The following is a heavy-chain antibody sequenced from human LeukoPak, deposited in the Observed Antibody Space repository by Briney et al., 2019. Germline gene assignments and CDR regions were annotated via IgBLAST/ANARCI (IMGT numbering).Heavy chain of an antibody. Sequence: ASVTVSCKVSGYTLTELSMHWVRQAPGKGLEWMGGFDPEDGETIYAQKFQGRVTMTEDTSTDTAYMELSSLRSEDTAVYYCARDLYHYDSSGSRGTFDIWGQGTMVTVSS. V-gene: IGHV1-24*01. D-gene: IGHD3-22*01. CDR2: FDPEDGET. CDR1: GYTLTELS. CDR3: ARDLYHYDSSGSRGTFDI. J-gene: IGHJ3*02.